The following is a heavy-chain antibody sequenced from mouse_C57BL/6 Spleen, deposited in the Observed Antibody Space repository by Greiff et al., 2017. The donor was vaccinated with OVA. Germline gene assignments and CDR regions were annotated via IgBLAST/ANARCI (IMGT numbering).Heavy chain of an antibody. V-gene: IGHV2-6-1*01. D-gene: IGHD1-1*01. CDR3: ARHPLYGSSPYYAMDY. CDR2: IWSDGST. Sequence: VQGVESGPGLVAPSQSLSITCTVSGFSLTSYGVHWVRQPPGKGLEWLVVIWSDGSTTYNSALKSRLSISKDNSKSQVFLKMNSLQTDDTAMYYCARHPLYGSSPYYAMDYWGQGTSVTVSS. J-gene: IGHJ4*01. CDR1: GFSLTSYG.